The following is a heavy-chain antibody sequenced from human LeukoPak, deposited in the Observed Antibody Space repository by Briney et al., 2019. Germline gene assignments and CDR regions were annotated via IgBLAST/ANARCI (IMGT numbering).Heavy chain of an antibody. D-gene: IGHD3-22*01. Sequence: PGGSLRLSCGTSGFPFSTCSMNWVRQAPGKGVEGLSYITSTSDTIYYADSVKGRFTISRENYKNTLYLQMNSLRAEDTAVYYCAHTDSYYFDSGMVSWGQGALVTVSS. CDR3: AHTDSYYFDSGMVS. CDR2: ITSTSDTI. V-gene: IGHV3-48*01. J-gene: IGHJ5*02. CDR1: GFPFSTCS.